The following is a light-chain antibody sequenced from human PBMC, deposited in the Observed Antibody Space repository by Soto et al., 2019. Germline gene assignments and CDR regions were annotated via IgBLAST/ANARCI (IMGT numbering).Light chain of an antibody. V-gene: IGLV2-11*01. CDR2: DVS. CDR1: SSDVGGYNY. Sequence: QSALTQPRSVSGSPGQSVTISCTGTSSDVGGYNYVSWNQQHPGKAPKLMIYDVSERPSVVPDRFSGSKSGNAASLTISGLQAEDEADYHCCSYAGSYPGFGGGTKVTVL. CDR3: CSYAGSYPG. J-gene: IGLJ3*02.